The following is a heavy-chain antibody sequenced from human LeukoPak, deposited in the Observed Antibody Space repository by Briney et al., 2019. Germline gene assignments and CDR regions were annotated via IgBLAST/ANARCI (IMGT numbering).Heavy chain of an antibody. CDR3: ERTLGQGRAMDY. CDR1: GFTFSSYS. Sequence: GGSLRHSCAASGFTFSSYSMNWVRQAPGNRLESVSPISSSSTYIYYAHSVHDRFTLSRDNAKQSLYLQMASLRAHCTPVHYCERTLGQGRAMDYWGQGTLVTVSS. CDR2: ISSSSTYI. J-gene: IGHJ4*02. D-gene: IGHD2-15*01. V-gene: IGHV3-21*04.